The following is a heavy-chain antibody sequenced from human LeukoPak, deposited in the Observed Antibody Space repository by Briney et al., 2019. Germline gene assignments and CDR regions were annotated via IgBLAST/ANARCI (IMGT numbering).Heavy chain of an antibody. J-gene: IGHJ4*02. CDR1: GGSISSYY. Sequence: SETLSLTCTVSGGSISSYYWSWIRQPPGKGLEWIGYIYYSGSTNYNPSLKSRVTISVDRSKNQFSLKLSSVTAADTAVYYCARAAYDFWSGYYWYFDYWGQGTLVTVSS. D-gene: IGHD3-3*01. CDR2: IYYSGST. V-gene: IGHV4-59*12. CDR3: ARAAYDFWSGYYWYFDY.